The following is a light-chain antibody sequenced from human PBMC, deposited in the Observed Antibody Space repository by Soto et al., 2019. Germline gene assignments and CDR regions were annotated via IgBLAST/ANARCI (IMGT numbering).Light chain of an antibody. CDR1: QSINNRD. Sequence: EIVLTQSPGTLSLSPGERATLSCRASQSINNRDFAWYQQKPGQAPRLLIYAASSRATGIPDRFSGSGSGTDFTLTISRLEPEDFAVYYCQQFGSSPGFTFGPGTKVDIK. V-gene: IGKV3-20*01. CDR2: AAS. J-gene: IGKJ3*01. CDR3: QQFGSSPGFT.